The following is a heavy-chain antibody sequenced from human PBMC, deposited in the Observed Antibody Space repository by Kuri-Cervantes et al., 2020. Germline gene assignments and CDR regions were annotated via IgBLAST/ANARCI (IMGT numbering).Heavy chain of an antibody. Sequence: ASVKVSCKASGFTFTNSAVQWVRQARGQRLEWMGWMNPKNGNTGYAQKFQGRVIMTGNTSIRTAYMDLSSLRSEDTAVYYCVKSGRAEAGGGNYFYYGMDVWGQGTTVTVSS. CDR3: VKSGRAEAGGGNYFYYGMDV. V-gene: IGHV1-8*02. J-gene: IGHJ6*02. D-gene: IGHD6-19*01. CDR2: MNPKNGNT. CDR1: GFTFTNSA.